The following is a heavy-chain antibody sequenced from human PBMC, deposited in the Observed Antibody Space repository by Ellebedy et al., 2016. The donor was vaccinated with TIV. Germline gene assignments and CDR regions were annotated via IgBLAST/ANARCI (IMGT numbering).Heavy chain of an antibody. D-gene: IGHD3-22*01. CDR3: ARVAVSDYDSSGYYYPHFDY. CDR1: GGSISSYY. V-gene: IGHV4-59*01. Sequence: MPGGSLRLSCTVSGGSISSYYWSWIRQPPGKGLEWIGYIYYSGSTNYNPSLKSRVTISVDTSKNQFSLKLSSVTAADTAVYYCARVAVSDYDSSGYYYPHFDYWGQGTLVTVSS. CDR2: IYYSGST. J-gene: IGHJ4*02.